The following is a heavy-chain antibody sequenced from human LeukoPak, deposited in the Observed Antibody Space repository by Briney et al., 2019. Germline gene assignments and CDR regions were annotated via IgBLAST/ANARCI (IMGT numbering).Heavy chain of an antibody. CDR3: ATSQGGVPAARSHYYYMDV. J-gene: IGHJ6*03. V-gene: IGHV3-33*01. CDR2: IWYDGSNK. CDR1: GFTFSSYG. D-gene: IGHD2-2*01. Sequence: GRSLRLSCAASGFTFSSYGMHWVRQAPGKGLEWVAVIWYDGSNKYYADSVKGRFTISRDNSKNTLYLQMNSLRAEDTAVYYCATSQGGVPAARSHYYYMDVWGKGTTVTVSS.